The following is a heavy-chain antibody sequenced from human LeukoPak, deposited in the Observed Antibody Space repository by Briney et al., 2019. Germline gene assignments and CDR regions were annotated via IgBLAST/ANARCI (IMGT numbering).Heavy chain of an antibody. J-gene: IGHJ6*02. CDR3: ARWLVDTAMFYYYYGMDV. CDR1: GFTFSSYS. D-gene: IGHD5-18*01. V-gene: IGHV3-48*04. CDR2: ISSSSSTI. Sequence: GGSLRLSCAASGFTFSSYSMNWVRQAPGKGLEWVSYISSSSSTIYYADSVKGRFTISRDNAKNSLYLQMNSLRAEDTAVYYCARWLVDTAMFYYYYGMDVWGQGTTVTVSS.